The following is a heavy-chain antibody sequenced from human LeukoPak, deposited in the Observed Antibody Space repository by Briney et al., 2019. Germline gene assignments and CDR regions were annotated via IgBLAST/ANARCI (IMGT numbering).Heavy chain of an antibody. Sequence: GGSLRLSCAASGFTFSSYSMNWVCQAPGKGLEWVSSISSDSTYIYYADSVKGRFTISRDNAKNSLYLQMNSLRAEDTAVYYCASRGSYHFFDYWGQGTLVTVSS. CDR2: ISSDSTYI. J-gene: IGHJ4*02. D-gene: IGHD3-3*01. V-gene: IGHV3-21*01. CDR3: ASRGSYHFFDY. CDR1: GFTFSSYS.